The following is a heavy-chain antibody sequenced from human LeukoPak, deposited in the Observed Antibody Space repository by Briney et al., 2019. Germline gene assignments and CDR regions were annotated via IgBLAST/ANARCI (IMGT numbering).Heavy chain of an antibody. D-gene: IGHD3-10*01. CDR2: IREYGGHT. V-gene: IGHV3-7*01. Sequence: GGSLRLSCVTSGFTFTNHLMSGVREAPGKVVEWVANIREYGGHTNYVDSVKGRYTISRDNAKNSLFLQMDGRRVDETAVYFCAREGRGGHNDFWGQGTLITVS. J-gene: IGHJ4*02. CDR3: AREGRGGHNDF. CDR1: GFTFTNHL.